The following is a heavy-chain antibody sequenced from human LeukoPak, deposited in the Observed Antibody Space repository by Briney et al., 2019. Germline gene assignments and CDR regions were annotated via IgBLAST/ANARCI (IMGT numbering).Heavy chain of an antibody. CDR3: ARGLVNSSWYYDY. CDR2: IHYTGST. V-gene: IGHV4-59*11. J-gene: IGHJ4*02. D-gene: IGHD6-13*01. CDR1: GGSISSHY. Sequence: PSETLSLTCTVSGGSISSHYRSWIRQPPGKGLEWIGYIHYTGSTNNNPSLKSRVTISVDTSKNQFSLKLSSVTAANTAVYYCARGLVNSSWYYDYWGQGTLVTVSS.